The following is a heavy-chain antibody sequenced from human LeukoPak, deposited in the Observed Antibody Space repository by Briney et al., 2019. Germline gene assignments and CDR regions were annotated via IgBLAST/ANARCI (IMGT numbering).Heavy chain of an antibody. J-gene: IGHJ4*02. V-gene: IGHV3-53*01. CDR3: AGRRSSGWYAY. CDR1: GFTVSSNY. CDR2: IYDSGTT. Sequence: GGSLRLSCATSGFTVSSNYMSWVRQAPGKGLEWVSVIYDSGTTYYADSVKGRFLIFRDTSKNTVDLQMNSLRVKDTAVYYCAGRRSSGWYAYWGQGTLVTVSS. D-gene: IGHD6-19*01.